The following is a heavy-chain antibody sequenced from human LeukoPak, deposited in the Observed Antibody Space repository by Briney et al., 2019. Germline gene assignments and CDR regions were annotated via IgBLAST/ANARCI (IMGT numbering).Heavy chain of an antibody. J-gene: IGHJ3*02. V-gene: IGHV1-46*01. CDR2: INPSGGST. Sequence: ASVKVSCKTSGYTFTSYYIHWVRQAPGQGLEWLGIINPSGGSTTYAQKFQGRVTMTTDTSTSTVYMELTSLRSDDTAVYYCARSSAYYNEADIWDQGTMVAVSS. CDR3: ARSSAYYNEADI. CDR1: GYTFTSYY. D-gene: IGHD3-9*01.